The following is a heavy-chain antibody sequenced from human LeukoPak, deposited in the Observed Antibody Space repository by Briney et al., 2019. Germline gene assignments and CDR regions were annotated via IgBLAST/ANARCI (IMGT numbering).Heavy chain of an antibody. D-gene: IGHD3-22*01. Sequence: GGSLRLTCAASGFTFSSYEMNWVRQAPGKGLEWVSYTRSSGSTEYADSVKGRFTISRDNAKNSLYLQMNSLRAEDTAVYYCAKRNYYDSSGYYYDYWGQGTLVTVSS. V-gene: IGHV3-48*03. CDR1: GFTFSSYE. CDR2: TRSSGST. CDR3: AKRNYYDSSGYYYDY. J-gene: IGHJ4*02.